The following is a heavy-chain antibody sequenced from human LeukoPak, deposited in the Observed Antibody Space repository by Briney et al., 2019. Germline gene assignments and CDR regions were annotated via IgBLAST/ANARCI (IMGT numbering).Heavy chain of an antibody. V-gene: IGHV1-2*02. CDR2: INPNSGGT. J-gene: IGHJ4*02. Sequence: ASVKVSCKASGYTFTGYYMHWVRQAPGQGLEWTGWINPNSGGTNYAQKFQGRVTMTRDTSISTAYMELSRLRSDDTAVYYCARDRDSSGWYDLDYWGQGTLVTVSS. CDR1: GYTFTGYY. D-gene: IGHD6-19*01. CDR3: ARDRDSSGWYDLDY.